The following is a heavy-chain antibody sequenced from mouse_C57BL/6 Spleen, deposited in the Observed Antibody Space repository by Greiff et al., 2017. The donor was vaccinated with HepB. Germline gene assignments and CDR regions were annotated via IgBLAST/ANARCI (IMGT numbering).Heavy chain of an antibody. CDR3: ARNNYGSSYEGYFDV. CDR2: IWSGGST. CDR1: GFSLTSYG. J-gene: IGHJ1*03. V-gene: IGHV2-2*01. D-gene: IGHD1-1*01. Sequence: VKLKQSGPGLVQPSQRLSITCTVSGFSLTSYGVHWVRQSPGKGLEWLGVIWSGGSTDYNAAFISRLSISKDNSKSQVFFKMNSLQADDTAIYYCARNNYGSSYEGYFDVWGTGTTVTVSS.